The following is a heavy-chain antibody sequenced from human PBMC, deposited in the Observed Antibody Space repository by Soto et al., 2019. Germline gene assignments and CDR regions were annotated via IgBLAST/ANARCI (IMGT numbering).Heavy chain of an antibody. Sequence: EVQLVESGGGFLRPGGSLRLSCAASGFRISDAWINWVRQAPGMGLEWVGRIKSIRDGGTTDFAAPVKARFAISREYSKNIVYLPINSLNTEDKALYYCSPDSPFWSVFVRHCFWGHGTLGTGFS. D-gene: IGHD2-21*01. J-gene: IGHJ4*01. CDR1: GFRISDAW. V-gene: IGHV3-15*07. CDR2: IKSIRDGGTT. CDR3: SPDSPFWSVFVRHCF.